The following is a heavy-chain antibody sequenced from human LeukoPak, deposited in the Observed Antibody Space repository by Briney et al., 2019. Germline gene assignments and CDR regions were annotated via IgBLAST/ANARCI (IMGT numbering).Heavy chain of an antibody. CDR2: ISGSGGST. J-gene: IGHJ4*02. CDR1: GFTFSSYA. V-gene: IGHV3-23*01. CDR3: AKDVGAGYYDSSGFDY. Sequence: GGSLRLSCAASGFTFSSYAMSWVRQAPGKGLEWVSAISGSGGSTYYADSVKGRFTISRDNSKNTLYLQMNSLRAEDTAVYYCAKDVGAGYYDSSGFDYWGQGTLVTVSS. D-gene: IGHD3-22*01.